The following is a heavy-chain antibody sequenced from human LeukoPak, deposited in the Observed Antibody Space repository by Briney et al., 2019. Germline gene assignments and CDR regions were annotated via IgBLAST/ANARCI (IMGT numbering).Heavy chain of an antibody. V-gene: IGHV3-49*04. CDR3: TRDRARYYDSSGYLIYEGFDY. Sequence: GRSLRLSCRALGFTLGDYAMSRVRQAPGKGLEWGGFIRSKAYGGTTEYAASVKCRFTISRDDSKSIAYLQMNSLKTEDTAVYYCTRDRARYYDSSGYLIYEGFDYRGQGTLVTVSS. J-gene: IGHJ4*02. D-gene: IGHD3-22*01. CDR2: IRSKAYGGTT. CDR1: GFTLGDYA.